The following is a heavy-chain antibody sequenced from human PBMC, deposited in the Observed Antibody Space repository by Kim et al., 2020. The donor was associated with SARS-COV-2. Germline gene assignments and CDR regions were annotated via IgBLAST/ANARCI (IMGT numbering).Heavy chain of an antibody. V-gene: IGHV3-7*01. CDR2: IKRDGSET. CDR3: ARARSFEP. Sequence: GGSLRLSCAASGFTFSSYWMSWVRQAPGKGLEWVSYIKRDGSETYYVDSVKGRFTISRDNAKNSLYLQMNSLRAEDTAVYYCARARSFEPWGQGNLVTVSS. J-gene: IGHJ5*02. CDR1: GFTFSSYW.